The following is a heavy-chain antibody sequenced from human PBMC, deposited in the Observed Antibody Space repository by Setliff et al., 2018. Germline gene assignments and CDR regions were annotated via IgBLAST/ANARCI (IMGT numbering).Heavy chain of an antibody. Sequence: PSETLSFTCAVYDGSFSGYYWSWIRQPPGKGLEWIGEIDHSGNTNYNPSLKSRVTIFVDTSKNQFSLKLNSVTAADMAVYYCARGYCSSSGCFFAGWFDPWGQGTLVTVSS. V-gene: IGHV4-34*01. CDR1: DGSFSGYY. CDR2: IDHSGNT. CDR3: ARGYCSSSGCFFAGWFDP. D-gene: IGHD2-2*01. J-gene: IGHJ5*02.